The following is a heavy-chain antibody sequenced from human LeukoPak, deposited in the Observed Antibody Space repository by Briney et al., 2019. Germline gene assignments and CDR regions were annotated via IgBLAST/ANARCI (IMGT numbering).Heavy chain of an antibody. Sequence: ASVKVSCKASGYTFTGNYMHWVRQAPGQGLEWMGWINPNSGGTNYAQKFQGWVTMTRDTSISTAYMELSRLRSDDTAVYYCARGYYDSSGYCLFDYWGQGTLVTVSS. V-gene: IGHV1-2*04. D-gene: IGHD3-22*01. CDR2: INPNSGGT. CDR1: GYTFTGNY. CDR3: ARGYYDSSGYCLFDY. J-gene: IGHJ4*02.